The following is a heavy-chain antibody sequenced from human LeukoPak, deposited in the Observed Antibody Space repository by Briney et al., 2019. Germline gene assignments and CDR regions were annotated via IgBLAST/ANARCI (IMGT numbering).Heavy chain of an antibody. CDR2: IYYSGST. Sequence: SETLSLTCTVSGGSISSGDYYWSWIRQPPGKGLEWIGYIYYSGSTYYNPSLKSRVTISVDTSKNQFSLKLSSVTAADTAVYYCARACRQRGTSCYEKGFDYWGQGTLVTVSS. D-gene: IGHD2-2*01. J-gene: IGHJ4*02. V-gene: IGHV4-30-4*01. CDR3: ARACRQRGTSCYEKGFDY. CDR1: GGSISSGDYY.